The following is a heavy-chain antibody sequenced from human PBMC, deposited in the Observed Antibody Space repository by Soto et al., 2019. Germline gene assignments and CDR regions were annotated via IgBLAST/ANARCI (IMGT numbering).Heavy chain of an antibody. CDR3: AKGATVTTHYQYYGMDV. V-gene: IGHV3-43D*04. D-gene: IGHD4-17*01. Sequence: PGGSLRLSCAASGFTFDDFAMCWVRQVPGKGLECISLVNWDGDTTFYADSVKGRFIISRDNSKNSVYLQMNSLRSDDSAIYYCAKGATVTTHYQYYGMDVWGRGTTVTVSS. CDR2: VNWDGDTT. CDR1: GFTFDDFA. J-gene: IGHJ6*02.